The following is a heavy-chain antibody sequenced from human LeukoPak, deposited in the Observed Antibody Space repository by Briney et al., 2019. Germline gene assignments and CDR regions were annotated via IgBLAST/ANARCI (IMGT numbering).Heavy chain of an antibody. CDR1: GYSISSGYY. J-gene: IGHJ4*02. CDR3: ARAGYCTNGVCSPHLFFDY. Sequence: SETLSLTCTVSGYSISSGYYWGWIRQAPGKGLEWIGSMYHSGSAYYNPSLESRVTVSVDTSKNQFSLILSAVTAADTAVYYCARAGYCTNGVCSPHLFFDYWGQGTLVTVSS. CDR2: MYHSGSA. V-gene: IGHV4-38-2*02. D-gene: IGHD2-8*01.